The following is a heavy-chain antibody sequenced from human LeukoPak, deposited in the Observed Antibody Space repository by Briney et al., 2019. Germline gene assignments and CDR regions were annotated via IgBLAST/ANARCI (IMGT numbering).Heavy chain of an antibody. CDR2: ISAYNGNT. V-gene: IGHV1-18*01. Sequence: GASVKVSCKASGYTFTSYGISWVRQAPGQGLEWMGWISAYNGNTNYAQKLQGRVTMTTDTSTSTAYMELRSLRSDDTAVYYCARPAYYDSSGYPYYFDYWGQGTLVTVSS. CDR1: GYTFTSYG. D-gene: IGHD3-22*01. CDR3: ARPAYYDSSGYPYYFDY. J-gene: IGHJ4*02.